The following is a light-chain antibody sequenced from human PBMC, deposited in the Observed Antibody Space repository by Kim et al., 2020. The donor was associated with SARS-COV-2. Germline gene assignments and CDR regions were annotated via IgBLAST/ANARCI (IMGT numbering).Light chain of an antibody. J-gene: IGKJ1*01. V-gene: IGKV1-5*01. CDR1: QSISSW. CDR2: DAS. CDR3: QHYHYYST. Sequence: SASVGDRVTITCRASQSISSWLAWYQQKPGEAPKLLIYDASNLESGVPSRFSGSGSGTEFTLTISSLQPDDFGTYYCQHYHYYSTFGQGTKVDIK.